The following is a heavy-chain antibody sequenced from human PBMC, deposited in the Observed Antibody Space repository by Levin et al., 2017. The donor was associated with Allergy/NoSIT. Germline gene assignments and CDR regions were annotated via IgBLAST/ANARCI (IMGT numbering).Heavy chain of an antibody. CDR1: GGTFSSYA. J-gene: IGHJ4*02. Sequence: KISCKASGGTFSSYAISWVRQAPGQGLEWMGGIIPIFGTANYAQKFQGRVTITADESTSTAYMELSSLRSEDTAVYYCARGVYGSGSYRPQIDYWGQGTLVTVSS. D-gene: IGHD3-10*01. V-gene: IGHV1-69*01. CDR3: ARGVYGSGSYRPQIDY. CDR2: IIPIFGTA.